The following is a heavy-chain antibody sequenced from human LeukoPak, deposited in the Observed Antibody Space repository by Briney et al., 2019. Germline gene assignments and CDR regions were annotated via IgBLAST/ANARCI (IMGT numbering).Heavy chain of an antibody. CDR3: AKDLPVMSSRKRRVSDYFDY. CDR1: GFTFSSYW. Sequence: GGSLRLSCAASGFTFSSYWMHWVRQAPGKGLVWVSRINSDGSSTSYADSVKGRFTISRDNSKNTLYLQMNSLRAEDTAVYYCAKDLPVMSSRKRRVSDYFDYWGQGTLVTVSS. J-gene: IGHJ4*02. D-gene: IGHD3-16*01. V-gene: IGHV3-74*01. CDR2: INSDGSST.